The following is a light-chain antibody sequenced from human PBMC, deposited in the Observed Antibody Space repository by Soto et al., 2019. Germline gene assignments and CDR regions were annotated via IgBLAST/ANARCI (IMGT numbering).Light chain of an antibody. CDR3: QHYNTYST. CDR2: GAS. CDR1: QRFSSK. J-gene: IGKJ1*01. V-gene: IGKV3-15*01. Sequence: TLMTQSPAALSVPPGERPTPSCRASQRFSSKLPWYQQRPGQAPRLLIYGASTRDTGITARFSGSGYGKEFNITISSLQPDDFATYECQHYNTYSTFGQGTKVDIK.